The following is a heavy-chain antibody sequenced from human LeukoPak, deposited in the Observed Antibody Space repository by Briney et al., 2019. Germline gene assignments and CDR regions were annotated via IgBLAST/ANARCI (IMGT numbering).Heavy chain of an antibody. CDR3: GSQNCGDPSCSVAWFDP. J-gene: IGHJ5*02. CDR1: GDSMSGKY. Sequence: SETLSLTCTVSGDSMSGKYWNWIRQPAGKGLEWIGRIYPSGTTNYNTSLERRVTMSIETSKNQFSLRLTSVTTADTAVYYCGSQNCGDPSCSVAWFDPRGQGAXVTVSS. CDR2: IYPSGTT. V-gene: IGHV4-4*07. D-gene: IGHD2-21*01.